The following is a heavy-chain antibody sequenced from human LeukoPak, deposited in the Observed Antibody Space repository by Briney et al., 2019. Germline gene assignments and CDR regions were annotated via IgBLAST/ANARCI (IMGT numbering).Heavy chain of an antibody. Sequence: ASVKVSCKASGYTFTSYGISWVRQAPGQGLEWMGLINPTGGSTGYAQKFQGRVTMTRDMSTSTDYMELSSLRSEDTAIYYCARDNSVGDNAWWFDPWGQGTLVTVSS. J-gene: IGHJ5*02. CDR2: INPTGGST. V-gene: IGHV1-46*01. D-gene: IGHD1-26*01. CDR3: ARDNSVGDNAWWFDP. CDR1: GYTFTSYG.